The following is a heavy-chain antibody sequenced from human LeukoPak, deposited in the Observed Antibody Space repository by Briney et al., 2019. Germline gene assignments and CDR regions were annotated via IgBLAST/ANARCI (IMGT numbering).Heavy chain of an antibody. D-gene: IGHD6-13*01. V-gene: IGHV3-9*01. J-gene: IGHJ5*02. Sequence: GGSLRLSCAVSGFTFDDYAMHWVRQAPGKGLEWVSGISWNSGSRGYADSVKGRFTISRDNAKNSLYLQMNSLRTEDTALYYCAKAYSSTWYGGWFDPWGQGTLVTVSS. CDR2: ISWNSGSR. CDR1: GFTFDDYA. CDR3: AKAYSSTWYGGWFDP.